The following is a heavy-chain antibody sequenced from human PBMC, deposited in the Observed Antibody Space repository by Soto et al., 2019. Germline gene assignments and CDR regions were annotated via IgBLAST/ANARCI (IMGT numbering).Heavy chain of an antibody. CDR2: LYYSGST. CDR1: GGSIGTRNYY. J-gene: IGHJ4*02. Sequence: QLQLQESGPGLVKPSETLSLTCNVSGGSIGTRNYYWAWIRQPPGKGLEWIGSLYYSGSTYYNPSRKSRVTISVDRSKSRCSLKVTSVTAADTAVYYCARHYSSGWNYFDYWGQGTLVTVSS. CDR3: ARHYSSGWNYFDY. V-gene: IGHV4-39*01. D-gene: IGHD6-19*01.